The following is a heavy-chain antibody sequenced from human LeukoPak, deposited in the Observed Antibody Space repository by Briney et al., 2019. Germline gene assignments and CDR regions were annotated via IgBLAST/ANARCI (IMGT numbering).Heavy chain of an antibody. CDR2: INPNSGGT. V-gene: IGHV1-2*02. Sequence: ASVKVSCKASGYTFTGYYMHWVRQAPGQGLEWMGWINPNSGGTNYAQKFQGRVTMTRDTSTSTAYMELSRLRSDDTAVYYCARAQRPSTPSRQIGKKWEPLGVDWWGKGTVVTVPS. D-gene: IGHD1-26*01. J-gene: IGHJ4*02. CDR3: ARAQRPSTPSRQIGKKWEPLGVDW. CDR1: GYTFTGYY.